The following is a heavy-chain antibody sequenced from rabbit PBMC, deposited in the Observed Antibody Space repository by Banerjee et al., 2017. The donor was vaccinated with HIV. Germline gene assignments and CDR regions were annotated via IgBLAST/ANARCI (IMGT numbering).Heavy chain of an antibody. Sequence: QSLEESGGDLVKPGASLTLTCTASGFSFSSRYWICWVRQAPGKGLEWIACIYAGSGSTYYANWAKGRFTISKTSSTTVTLQMTSLTAADTATYFCAREVSSANDYGGMDLWGPGTLVTVS. CDR1: GFSFSSRYW. D-gene: IGHD1-1*01. J-gene: IGHJ6*01. CDR3: AREVSSANDYGGMDL. V-gene: IGHV1S40*01. CDR2: IYAGSGST.